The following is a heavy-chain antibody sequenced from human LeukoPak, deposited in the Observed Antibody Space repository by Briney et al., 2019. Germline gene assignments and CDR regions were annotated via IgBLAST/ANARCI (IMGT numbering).Heavy chain of an antibody. CDR1: GFTFRSYG. CDR3: AKGKPAAAYYYYYYMDV. D-gene: IGHD6-13*01. J-gene: IGHJ6*03. V-gene: IGHV3-23*01. Sequence: GGSLRLSCAASGFTFRSYGMRWVRQAPGKGLEWVSGISGSGGRTYYADSVKGRFTISRDNSKNTLYLQMNSLRAEDTAVYYCAKGKPAAAYYYYYYMDVWGKGTTVTISS. CDR2: ISGSGGRT.